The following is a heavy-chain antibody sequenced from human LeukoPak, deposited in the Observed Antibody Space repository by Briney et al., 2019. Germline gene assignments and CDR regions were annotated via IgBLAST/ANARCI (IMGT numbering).Heavy chain of an antibody. CDR1: GYTFTSYA. Sequence: ASVKVSCRASGYTFTSYAMHWVRQAPGQRLEWMGWINAGNGNTKYSQKFQGRVTITRDTSASTAYMELSSLRSEDTAVYYCATSFSSWWFDYWGQGTLVTVSS. CDR2: INAGNGNT. J-gene: IGHJ4*02. D-gene: IGHD6-13*01. V-gene: IGHV1-3*01. CDR3: ATSFSSWWFDY.